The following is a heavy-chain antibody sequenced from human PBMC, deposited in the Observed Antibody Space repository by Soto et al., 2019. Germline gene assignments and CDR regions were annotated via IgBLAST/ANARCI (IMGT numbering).Heavy chain of an antibody. V-gene: IGHV4-59*08. CDR1: GGYISNYY. CDR2: IYYSGST. D-gene: IGHD1-26*01. CDR3: ASHAWGGIYPDY. J-gene: IGHJ4*02. Sequence: SETLSLTCTVSGGYISNYYWSYIRQPPGKGLEWIGYIYYSGSTNYNPSLKSRVTISIDTSKNQFSLKLSSVTAADTAVYYCASHAWGGIYPDYWGQGTLVTVSS.